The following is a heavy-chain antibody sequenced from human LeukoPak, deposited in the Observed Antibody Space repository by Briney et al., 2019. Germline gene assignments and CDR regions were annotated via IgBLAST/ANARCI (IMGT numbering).Heavy chain of an antibody. CDR3: ARRKLLWFGGVRGAFDY. V-gene: IGHV4-34*01. CDR1: GGSFSGYY. J-gene: IGHJ4*02. CDR2: INHSGST. Sequence: PSETLSLTCAVYGGSFSGYYWSWIRQPPGKGLEWIGEINHSGSTNYNPSLKSRVTISVDTSKNQFSLKLSSVTAADTAVYYCARRKLLWFGGVRGAFDYWGQGTLVTVSS. D-gene: IGHD3-10*01.